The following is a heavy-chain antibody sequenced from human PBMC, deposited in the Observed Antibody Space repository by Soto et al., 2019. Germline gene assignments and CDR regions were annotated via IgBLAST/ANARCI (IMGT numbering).Heavy chain of an antibody. CDR3: AIGRMHFDSTSYTGRRLFGP. D-gene: IGHD3-22*01. CDR2: LIPIFGTP. V-gene: IGHV1-69*01. CDR1: GGTFDNNG. Sequence: QVQLVQSVAEVKKPGSSVNVSCKASGGTFDNNGVTWVRQAPGQGLEWIGGLIPIFGTPSYAQRFKGRVTIIADESTSTSYMELSSMTSEDTAVYDCAIGRMHFDSTSYTGRRLFGPWGQGLLVTFSS. J-gene: IGHJ5*02.